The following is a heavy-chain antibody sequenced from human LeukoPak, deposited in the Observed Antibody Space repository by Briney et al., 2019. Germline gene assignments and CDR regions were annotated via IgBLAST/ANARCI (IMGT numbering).Heavy chain of an antibody. CDR1: GGTFVNYA. Sequence: ASVKVSCKVSGGTFVNYAVSWVRQAPGQGLEWVGAFVPILDTTDYAQDFQGRVTITADSSKTTAYMELNSLTSGDTAMYYCARARTTVTYDFDYWGQGTLVAVSS. V-gene: IGHV1-69*10. J-gene: IGHJ4*02. CDR2: FVPILDTT. CDR3: ARARTTVTYDFDY. D-gene: IGHD4-11*01.